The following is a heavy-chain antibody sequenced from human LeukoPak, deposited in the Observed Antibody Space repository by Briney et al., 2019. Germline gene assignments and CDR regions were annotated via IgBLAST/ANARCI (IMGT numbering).Heavy chain of an antibody. J-gene: IGHJ5*02. V-gene: IGHV3-74*01. CDR1: GITFGNNW. Sequence: AGSLRLSCAASGITFGNNWMHWVRQGPGKGLVWISRINSDGGGAIYADSVKGRFTVSRDNATNTLYMKMNSLRAEDTAVYYCARDVPHNWFDTWGQGTLVTVSS. CDR2: INSDGGGA. CDR3: ARDVPHNWFDT.